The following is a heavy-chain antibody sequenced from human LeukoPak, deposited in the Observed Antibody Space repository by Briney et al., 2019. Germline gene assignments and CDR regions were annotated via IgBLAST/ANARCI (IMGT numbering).Heavy chain of an antibody. D-gene: IGHD5-18*01. Sequence: SETLSLTCTVSGGSINNYYWSWIRQPPGKGMEDIGHIYYSGFTNYNPSLKSRVTMSVDTSKNQFSLKLSSVTAADTAVYYCARLQLWTYYFDYWGQGTLVTVSS. J-gene: IGHJ4*02. V-gene: IGHV4-59*08. CDR1: GGSINNYY. CDR2: IYYSGFT. CDR3: ARLQLWTYYFDY.